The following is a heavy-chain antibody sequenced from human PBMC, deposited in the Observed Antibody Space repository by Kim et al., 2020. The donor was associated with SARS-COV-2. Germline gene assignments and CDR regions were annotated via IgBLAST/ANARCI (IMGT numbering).Heavy chain of an antibody. CDR3: ARGASSWSNWFDT. CDR2: INPNSGNT. J-gene: IGHJ5*02. Sequence: ASVKVSCKAAGYTFTSHDINWVRQATGQGLEWMAWINPNSGNTGYAQKFQGRVTVTVDTSINTAYMELSGLRSDDTAVYYCARGASSWSNWFDTWGQGAQVTVSS. D-gene: IGHD6-13*01. CDR1: GYTFTSHD. V-gene: IGHV1-8*01.